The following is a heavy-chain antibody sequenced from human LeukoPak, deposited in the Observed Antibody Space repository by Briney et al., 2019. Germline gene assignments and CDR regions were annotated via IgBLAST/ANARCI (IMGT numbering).Heavy chain of an antibody. CDR3: AKDRSWGDYQFYFYMDV. CDR1: GFTFGSFA. V-gene: IGHV3-23*01. D-gene: IGHD2-2*01. CDR2: ISASGYYT. J-gene: IGHJ6*03. Sequence: GGSLRLSCEASGFTFGSFAMSWVRQAPGKGLQWLSGISASGYYTYYADSVKGRFTISRDNSKNALFIEMTSLRAEDTAVYYCAKDRSWGDYQFYFYMDVWGKGTTVTVSS.